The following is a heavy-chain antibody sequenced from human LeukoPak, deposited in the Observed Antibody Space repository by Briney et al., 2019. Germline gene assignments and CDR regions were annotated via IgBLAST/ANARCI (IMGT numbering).Heavy chain of an antibody. CDR2: ISYDGSNK. CDR1: GFTFSSYA. CDR3: GESTGRGSYYFYYYGMDV. J-gene: IGHJ6*02. D-gene: IGHD1-26*01. Sequence: PGGSLRLSCAASGFTFSSYAMHWVRQAPGKGLEWVAVISYDGSNKYYADSVKGRFTISRDNSKNTLYLQMNSLRAEDTAVYYCGESTGRGSYYFYYYGMDVWGQGTTVTVS. V-gene: IGHV3-30-3*01.